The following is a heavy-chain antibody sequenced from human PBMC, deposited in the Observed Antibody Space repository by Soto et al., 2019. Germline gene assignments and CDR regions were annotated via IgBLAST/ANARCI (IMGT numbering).Heavy chain of an antibody. CDR1: GGSISSYY. CDR3: ATLSPRIVVVFTEMPT. V-gene: IGHV4-59*12. J-gene: IGHJ5*02. D-gene: IGHD2-21*01. Sequence: SETLSLTCTVSGGSISSYYWSWVRQAPGKGLQWIGEIYHSGITNYNPSLRSRVSMSVDKSNNEFSLSLTSVTAADTAVYYCATLSPRIVVVFTEMPTWGQGILVTVSS. CDR2: IYHSGIT.